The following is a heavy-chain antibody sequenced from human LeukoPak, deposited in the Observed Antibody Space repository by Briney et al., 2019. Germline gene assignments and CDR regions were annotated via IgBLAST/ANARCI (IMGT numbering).Heavy chain of an antibody. J-gene: IGHJ4*02. Sequence: PGGSLRLSCAASGFTFSSYAMSWVRQAPGKGLEWVSAISGSGGSTYYADSEKGRFTTSRDNSKNTLYLQMNSLRAEDTAVYYCAKEGNSMVRGVMSHVFDYWGQGTLVTVSS. CDR2: ISGSGGST. CDR3: AKEGNSMVRGVMSHVFDY. V-gene: IGHV3-23*01. D-gene: IGHD3-10*01. CDR1: GFTFSSYA.